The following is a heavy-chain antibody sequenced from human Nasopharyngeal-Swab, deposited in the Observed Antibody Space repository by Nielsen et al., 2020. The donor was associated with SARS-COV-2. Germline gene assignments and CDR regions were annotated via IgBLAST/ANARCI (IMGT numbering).Heavy chain of an antibody. D-gene: IGHD4-17*01. CDR3: AVDYGDYDSYYGMDV. CDR2: ISAYNGNT. J-gene: IGHJ6*02. Sequence: ASVKVSCKASGYTFKSFAVNWVRQAPGQGLEWMGWISAYNGNTNYAQSLQGRVTMTTDTPTSTVYMELRSLRSDDMAVYYCAVDYGDYDSYYGMDVWGQGTTVTVSS. CDR1: GYTFKSFA. V-gene: IGHV1-18*03.